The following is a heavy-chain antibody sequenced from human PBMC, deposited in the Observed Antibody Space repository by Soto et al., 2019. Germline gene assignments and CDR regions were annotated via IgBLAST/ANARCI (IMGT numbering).Heavy chain of an antibody. CDR2: INSDGSST. D-gene: IGHD2-21*02. Sequence: GGSLRLSCAASGFTFSSYWMHWVRQAPGKGLVWVSRINSDGSSTSYADSVKGRFTISRDNAKNTLYLQMNSLRAEDTAVYYCATVYCGGDCYSGYFQHWGQGTLVTVSS. CDR1: GFTFSSYW. CDR3: ATVYCGGDCYSGYFQH. J-gene: IGHJ1*01. V-gene: IGHV3-74*01.